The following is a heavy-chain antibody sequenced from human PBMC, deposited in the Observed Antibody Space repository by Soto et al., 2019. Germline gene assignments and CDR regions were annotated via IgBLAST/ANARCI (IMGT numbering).Heavy chain of an antibody. CDR3: AKEPYYYDSSGYYDTAFDI. Sequence: GALRLSCAASGFTFSSYAMSWVRQAPGKGLEWVSAISGSGGSTYYADSVKGRFTISRDNSKNTLYLQMNSLRAEDTAVYYCAKEPYYYDSSGYYDTAFDIWGQGTMVTVSS. CDR2: ISGSGGST. J-gene: IGHJ3*02. CDR1: GFTFSSYA. D-gene: IGHD3-22*01. V-gene: IGHV3-23*01.